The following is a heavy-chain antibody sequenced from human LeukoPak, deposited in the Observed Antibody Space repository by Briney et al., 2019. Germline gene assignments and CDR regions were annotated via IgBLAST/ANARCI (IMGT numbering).Heavy chain of an antibody. V-gene: IGHV3-30*18. CDR2: ISYDGTKK. Sequence: GTSLRLSCVVSGFTFSDYNMHWVRQAPGKGLEWVTIISYDGTKKYYADSVKGRFTISRDNSKNTLYLQMNSLRAEDTAVYYCAKSGLNRFDYWGQGTLVTVSS. D-gene: IGHD2-15*01. CDR3: AKSGLNRFDY. CDR1: GFTFSDYN. J-gene: IGHJ4*02.